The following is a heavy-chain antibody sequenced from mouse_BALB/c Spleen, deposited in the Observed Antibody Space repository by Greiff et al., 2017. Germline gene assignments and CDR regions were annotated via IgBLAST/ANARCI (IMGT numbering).Heavy chain of an antibody. Sequence: EVKLMESGAELVKPGASVKLSCTASGFNIKDTYMHWVKQRPEQGLEWIGRIDPANGNTKYDPKFQGKATITADTSSNTAYLQLSSLTSEDTAVYYCARYDGYFAYWGQGTLVTVSA. J-gene: IGHJ3*01. CDR2: IDPANGNT. CDR3: ARYDGYFAY. V-gene: IGHV14-3*02. CDR1: GFNIKDTY. D-gene: IGHD2-2*01.